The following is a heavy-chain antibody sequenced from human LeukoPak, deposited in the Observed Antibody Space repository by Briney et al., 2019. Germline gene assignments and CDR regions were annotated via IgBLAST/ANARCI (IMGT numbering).Heavy chain of an antibody. CDR1: GFTFSSYG. CDR3: AKDPAPITAPDYYYYYYMDV. V-gene: IGHV3-30*02. CDR2: IRYDGSNK. D-gene: IGHD3-3*01. J-gene: IGHJ6*03. Sequence: PGGSLRLSCVASGFTFSSYGMHWVRQAPGKRLEWVAFIRYDGSNKYYADSVKGRFTISRDNSKNTLYLQMNSLRAEDTAVYYCAKDPAPITAPDYYYYYYMDVWGKGTTVTVSS.